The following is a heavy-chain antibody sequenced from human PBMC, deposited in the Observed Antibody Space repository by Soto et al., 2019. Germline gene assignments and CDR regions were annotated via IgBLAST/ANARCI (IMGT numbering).Heavy chain of an antibody. Sequence: PGGSLRLSCAASGFTFSSYGMPWVRQAPGKGLEWVAVISYDGSNKYYADSVKGRFTISRDNSKNTLYLQMNSLRAEDTAVYYCAKDHGDWNPPGGWYGMDVWGQGTMVTVSS. J-gene: IGHJ6*02. CDR3: AKDHGDWNPPGGWYGMDV. V-gene: IGHV3-30*18. CDR2: ISYDGSNK. CDR1: GFTFSSYG. D-gene: IGHD1-1*01.